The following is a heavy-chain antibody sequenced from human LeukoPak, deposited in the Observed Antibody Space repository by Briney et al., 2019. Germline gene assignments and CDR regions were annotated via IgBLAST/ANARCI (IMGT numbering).Heavy chain of an antibody. J-gene: IGHJ3*02. Sequence: GGSLRLSCAASGFTFSLHAITWVRQAPGKGLEWVSIISGSGGSTYYADSVKGRFTISRDDSKNTLSLQMISLRAEDTAVYYCAKSHYDTGTFGAFDIWGQGTMVTVSS. CDR2: ISGSGGST. D-gene: IGHD3-22*01. CDR3: AKSHYDTGTFGAFDI. CDR1: GFTFSLHA. V-gene: IGHV3-23*01.